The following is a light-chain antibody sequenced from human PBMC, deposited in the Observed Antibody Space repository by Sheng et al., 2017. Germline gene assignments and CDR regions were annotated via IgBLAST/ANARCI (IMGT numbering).Light chain of an antibody. CDR2: QNS. Sequence: SSELTQDPAVSVALGQTVRITCQGDSLRSYYASWYQQKAGQSPILVMYQNSRRPSGIPERFSGSNSGNTATLTISGTQAMDEADYHCQAWDSSTVVFGGGTKLTVL. J-gene: IGLJ2*01. CDR3: QAWDSSTVV. V-gene: IGLV3-19*01. CDR1: SLRSYY.